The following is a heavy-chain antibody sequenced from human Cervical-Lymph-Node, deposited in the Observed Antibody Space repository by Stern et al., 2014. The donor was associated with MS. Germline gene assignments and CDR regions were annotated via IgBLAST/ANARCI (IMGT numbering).Heavy chain of an antibody. CDR3: ARDDDYTRRAIDY. Sequence: QVQLVQSGAEVKKPGASVNVSCKTSGYTFTYYAISWIRLAPGQGLEWVGWISPYNGNTNFVQNLHGRVAMTPYTATSTTYTAPRSLRSDDTAVYYCARDDDYTRRAIDYWGQGTLVTVSS. J-gene: IGHJ4*02. V-gene: IGHV1-18*01. CDR1: GYTFTYYA. CDR2: ISPYNGNT. D-gene: IGHD4-11*01.